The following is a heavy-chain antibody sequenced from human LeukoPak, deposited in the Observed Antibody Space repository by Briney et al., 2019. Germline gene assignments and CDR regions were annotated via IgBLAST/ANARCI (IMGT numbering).Heavy chain of an antibody. Sequence: ASVKVSCKASGYTFTSYGISWVRQAPGQGLEWMGWISAYNGNTNNAQKLQGRVTMTTDTSTSTAYMELRSLRSDDTAVYYCARDLSATLYYYGSGSPFDYWGQGTLVTVSS. CDR1: GYTFTSYG. CDR2: ISAYNGNT. CDR3: ARDLSATLYYYGSGSPFDY. V-gene: IGHV1-18*01. D-gene: IGHD3-10*01. J-gene: IGHJ4*02.